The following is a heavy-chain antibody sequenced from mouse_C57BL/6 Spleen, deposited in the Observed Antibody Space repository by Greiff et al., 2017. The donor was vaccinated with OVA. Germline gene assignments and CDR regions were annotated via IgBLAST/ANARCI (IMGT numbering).Heavy chain of an antibody. D-gene: IGHD2-5*01. J-gene: IGHJ2*01. V-gene: IGHV1-59*01. Sequence: QVQLQQPGAELVRPGTSVKLSCKASGYTFTSYWMHWVKQRPGQGLEWIGVIDPSDSYTNYNQKFKGKATLTVDTSSSTAYMQLSSLTSEDSAVYYCAREDSNYVGYFDYWGQGTTLTVSS. CDR2: IDPSDSYT. CDR3: AREDSNYVGYFDY. CDR1: GYTFTSYW.